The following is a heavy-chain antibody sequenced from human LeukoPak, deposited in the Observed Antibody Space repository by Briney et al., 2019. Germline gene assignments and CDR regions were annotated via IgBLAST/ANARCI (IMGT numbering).Heavy chain of an antibody. D-gene: IGHD5-18*01. CDR1: GGSISSGGYY. J-gene: IGHJ5*02. CDR3: ARFAGYSYKFDP. V-gene: IGHV4-31*03. CDR2: IYYSGST. Sequence: SETLSLTCTVSGGSISSGGYYWSWIRQHPGKGLEWIGYIYYSGSTYYNPSLKSRVTISVDTSKNQFSLKLSSVTAADTAVYYCARFAGYSYKFDPWGQGTLVTVSS.